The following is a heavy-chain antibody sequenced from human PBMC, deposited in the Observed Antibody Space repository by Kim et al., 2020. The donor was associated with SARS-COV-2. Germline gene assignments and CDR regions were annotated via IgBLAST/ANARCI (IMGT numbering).Heavy chain of an antibody. D-gene: IGHD6-13*01. Sequence: SLKSRVTISGDTSKNQFSLKLSSVTAADTAVYYCARGGYSSSWYPRPFDYWGQGTLVTVSS. J-gene: IGHJ4*02. V-gene: IGHV4-59*12. CDR3: ARGGYSSSWYPRPFDY.